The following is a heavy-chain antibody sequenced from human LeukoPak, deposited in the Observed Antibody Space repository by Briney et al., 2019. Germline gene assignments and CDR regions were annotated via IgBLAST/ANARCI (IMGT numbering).Heavy chain of an antibody. V-gene: IGHV4-34*01. Sequence: SETLSLTCAVYGGSFSGYYWSWIRQPPGKGLEWIGEINNSVRTNYNQSLKSPVTISVDTSKNQFSLKLSSVTAADTAVYYCARGVLPPEYGYYDSSGYYFDYWGQGTLVTVSS. D-gene: IGHD3-22*01. CDR1: GGSFSGYY. CDR2: INNSVRT. J-gene: IGHJ4*02. CDR3: ARGVLPPEYGYYDSSGYYFDY.